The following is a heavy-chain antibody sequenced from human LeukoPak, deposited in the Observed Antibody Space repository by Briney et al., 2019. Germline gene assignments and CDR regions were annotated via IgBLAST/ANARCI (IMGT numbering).Heavy chain of an antibody. J-gene: IGHJ5*02. CDR3: ARDNSVEDTAWWFDP. CDR1: GYTFIGYY. CDR2: ISPNSGGT. V-gene: IGHV1-2*04. Sequence: GASVKVSCKASGYTFIGYYMHWVRQAPGQGLEWMGWISPNSGGTNYAQKFQGWVTMTRDMSTSTDYMELSSLRSEDTAVYYCARDNSVEDTAWWFDPWGQGTLVTVSS. D-gene: IGHD4-23*01.